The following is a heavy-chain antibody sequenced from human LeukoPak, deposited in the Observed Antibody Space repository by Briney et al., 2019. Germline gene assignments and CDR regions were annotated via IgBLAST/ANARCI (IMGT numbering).Heavy chain of an antibody. V-gene: IGHV4-34*01. Sequence: SETLSLTCAVYGGSFSGYWWSCVRLPPGKELEWIGEINHRGSTNYNPSLKSRVTIAVDTSKIQFSLKLSSVTAADTAVYYCARGPPLNPGDFDSSGYYYFDYWGLGTLVTVSS. CDR3: ARGPPLNPGDFDSSGYYYFDY. CDR1: GGSFSGYW. J-gene: IGHJ4*02. CDR2: INHRGST. D-gene: IGHD3-22*01.